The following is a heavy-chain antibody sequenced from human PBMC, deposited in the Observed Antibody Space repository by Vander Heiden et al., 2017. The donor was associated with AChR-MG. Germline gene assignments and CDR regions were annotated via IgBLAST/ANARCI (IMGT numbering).Heavy chain of an antibody. V-gene: IGHV1-69*02. CDR2: IIPVHRLE. J-gene: IGHJ4*02. D-gene: IGHD4-17*01. CDR1: GGTFDSHS. CDR3: ARARMDYGDYFDS. Sequence: QVHLVQSGAAVKKTGSSVTVSCKASGGTFDSHSFTWVRRAPGQGLEWVGRIIPVHRLENYAQKFQGRVTITADKATGTTYMELRSLTSEDTAVYYCARARMDYGDYFDSWGLGTLVTVSS.